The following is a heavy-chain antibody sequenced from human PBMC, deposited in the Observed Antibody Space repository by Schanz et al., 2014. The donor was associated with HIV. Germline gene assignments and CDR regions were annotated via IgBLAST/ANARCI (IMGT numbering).Heavy chain of an antibody. J-gene: IGHJ6*02. V-gene: IGHV3-9*01. CDR1: GFTFDDYA. Sequence: VQLVESGGGLVQPGGSLRLSCAASGFTFDDYAMHWVRPAPGKGLEWVSGISWNSGSIGYADSVKGRFTISRDNSKNTLYLQMNSLRAEDTAVYYCARDNSYGYSFYGMDVWGQGTTVTVSS. CDR3: ARDNSYGYSFYGMDV. D-gene: IGHD4-17*01. CDR2: ISWNSGSI.